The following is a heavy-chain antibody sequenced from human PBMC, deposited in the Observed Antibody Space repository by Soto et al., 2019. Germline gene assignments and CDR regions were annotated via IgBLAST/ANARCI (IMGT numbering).Heavy chain of an antibody. CDR3: ARDNVGYSGYDTLNWFDP. J-gene: IGHJ5*02. D-gene: IGHD5-12*01. CDR2: INPNSGGT. Sequence: ASVKVSCKASGYTFTGYYMHWVRQAPGQGLEWMGWINPNSGGTNYAQKFQGWVTMTRDTSISTAYMELSRLRSDDTAVYYCARDNVGYSGYDTLNWFDPWGEGTLVTVSS. V-gene: IGHV1-2*04. CDR1: GYTFTGYY.